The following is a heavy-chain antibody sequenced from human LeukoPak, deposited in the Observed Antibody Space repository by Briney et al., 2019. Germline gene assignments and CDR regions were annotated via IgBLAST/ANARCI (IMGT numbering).Heavy chain of an antibody. D-gene: IGHD3-10*01. CDR2: INHSGST. CDR1: GGSFSGYY. V-gene: IGHV4-34*01. Sequence: KSSETLSLTCAVYGGSFSGYYWSWIRQPPGKGLEWIGEINHSGSTNYNPSLKSRVTISVDTSKNQFSLRLSSVTAADTAVYYCARGRRITMVRGVIIDYFDYWGQGTLVTVSS. CDR3: ARGRRITMVRGVIIDYFDY. J-gene: IGHJ4*02.